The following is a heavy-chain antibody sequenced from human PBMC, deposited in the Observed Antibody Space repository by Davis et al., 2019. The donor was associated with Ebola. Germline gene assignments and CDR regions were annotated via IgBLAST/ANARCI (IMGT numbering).Heavy chain of an antibody. V-gene: IGHV1-8*01. Sequence: ASVKVSCKTSGYTFTNYDINWVRQATGQGLEWMGWLNPNSGNTDSTHKFQGRLTITKNISIGTAYMELSTLTSEDTAVYYCARRVYSRSGFDSWGQGTLVTVSS. J-gene: IGHJ4*02. CDR2: LNPNSGNT. CDR1: GYTFTNYD. D-gene: IGHD2-8*01. CDR3: ARRVYSRSGFDS.